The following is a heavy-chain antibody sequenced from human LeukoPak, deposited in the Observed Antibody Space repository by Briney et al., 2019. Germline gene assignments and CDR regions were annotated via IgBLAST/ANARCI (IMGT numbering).Heavy chain of an antibody. Sequence: GGSLRLSCAASGFTFSRYWMSWVRQAPGKGLEWVANIKQDGSEKYYVDSVKGRFTISRDNAKNSLYLQMNSLRAEDTAVYYCARNAYNWNHARESLFDYWGQGTLVTVSS. CDR3: ARNAYNWNHARESLFDY. CDR2: IKQDGSEK. V-gene: IGHV3-7*01. J-gene: IGHJ4*02. D-gene: IGHD1-14*01. CDR1: GFTFSRYW.